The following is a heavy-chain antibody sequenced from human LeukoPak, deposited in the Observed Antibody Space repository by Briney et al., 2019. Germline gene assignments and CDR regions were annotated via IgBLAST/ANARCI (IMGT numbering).Heavy chain of an antibody. Sequence: PGGSLRLSCAASGFTFSSYWMSWVRQAPGKGLEWVANIKQDGSEKYYVDSVKGRFTISRDNAKNSLYLQMNSLRAEDTAVYYCARESYGSGSYCAYWGQGTLVTVSS. CDR3: ARESYGSGSYCAY. D-gene: IGHD3-10*01. J-gene: IGHJ4*02. CDR1: GFTFSSYW. V-gene: IGHV3-7*03. CDR2: IKQDGSEK.